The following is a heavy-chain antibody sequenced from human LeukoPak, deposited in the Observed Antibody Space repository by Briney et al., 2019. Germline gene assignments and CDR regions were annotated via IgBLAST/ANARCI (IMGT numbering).Heavy chain of an antibody. CDR3: ARARDPPYDFWSGLAPFDY. V-gene: IGHV4-59*01. J-gene: IGHJ4*02. CDR1: GGSISSYY. Sequence: SETLSPTCTVSGGSISSYYWSWIRQPPGKGLEWIGYIYYSGSTNYNPSLKSRVTISVDTSKNQFSPKLSSVTAADTAVYYCARARDPPYDFWSGLAPFDYWGQGTLVTVSS. D-gene: IGHD3-3*01. CDR2: IYYSGST.